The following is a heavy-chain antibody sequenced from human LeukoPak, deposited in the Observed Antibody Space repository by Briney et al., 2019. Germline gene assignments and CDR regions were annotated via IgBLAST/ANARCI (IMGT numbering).Heavy chain of an antibody. V-gene: IGHV4-4*07. CDR1: GGSISSYY. Sequence: SETLSLTCTVSGGSISSYYWSWIRQPAGKGLEWIGRIYTSGSTNYNPSLKSRVTMSVDTSKNQFSLKLSSVTAADTAVYYCARDYPLQYYYDSSGYYSLVSFDYWGQGTLVTVSS. J-gene: IGHJ4*02. D-gene: IGHD3-22*01. CDR2: IYTSGST. CDR3: ARDYPLQYYYDSSGYYSLVSFDY.